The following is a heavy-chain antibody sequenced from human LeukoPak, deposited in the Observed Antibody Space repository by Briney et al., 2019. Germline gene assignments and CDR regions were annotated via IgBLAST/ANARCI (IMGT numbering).Heavy chain of an antibody. J-gene: IGHJ4*02. CDR1: SGSISTSNYY. CDR2: IFYSGST. D-gene: IGHD3-3*01. Sequence: PSETLSLTCTVSSGSISTSNYYWGWVRQPPGKALEWIGNIFYSGSTYYNPSLKSRVTISVDTSKNQFSLKLSSVTAADTAVYYCARDHGVYDFWSGVRVAGFDYWGQGTLVTVSS. V-gene: IGHV4-39*07. CDR3: ARDHGVYDFWSGVRVAGFDY.